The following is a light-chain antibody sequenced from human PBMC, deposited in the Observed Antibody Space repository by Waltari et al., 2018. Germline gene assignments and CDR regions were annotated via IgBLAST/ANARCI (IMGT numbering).Light chain of an antibody. Sequence: QSALTQPASVSGSPGQSIPISCTGTSRDVGGSNYSPWYHQHPGKAPKLIIHDVTKRPSGVPDRFSGSKSGNTASLTISGLQAEDEAEYFCCSFAGSYTWVFGGGTELTVL. V-gene: IGLV2-11*01. CDR1: SRDVGGSNY. CDR3: CSFAGSYTWV. J-gene: IGLJ3*02. CDR2: DVT.